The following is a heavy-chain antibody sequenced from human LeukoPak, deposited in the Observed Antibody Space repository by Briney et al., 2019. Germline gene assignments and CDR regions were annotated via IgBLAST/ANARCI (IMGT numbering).Heavy chain of an antibody. Sequence: PSETLSLTCTVSGGSISSGGYYWSWIRQHPGKGLEWIGYIYYSGSTYYNPSLKSRVTISVDTSKNQFSLKLSSVTAADTAVCYCAGLIQWRGFDPWGQGTLVTVSS. V-gene: IGHV4-31*03. CDR3: AGLIQWRGFDP. D-gene: IGHD6-19*01. CDR2: IYYSGST. J-gene: IGHJ5*02. CDR1: GGSISSGGYY.